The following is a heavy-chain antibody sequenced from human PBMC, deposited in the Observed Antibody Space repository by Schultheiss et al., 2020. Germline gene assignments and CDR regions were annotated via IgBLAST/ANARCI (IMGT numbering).Heavy chain of an antibody. J-gene: IGHJ4*02. CDR3: ARDGFDRGVIITGYFDY. CDR1: GGSISSGSYY. D-gene: IGHD3-10*01. V-gene: IGHV4-61*10. CDR2: IYYSGST. Sequence: SQTLSLTCTVSGGSISSGSYYWSWIRQPAGKGLEWIGYIYYSGSTNYNPSLKSRVTISVDTSKNQFSLQLNSVTAADTAVYYCARDGFDRGVIITGYFDYWSQGTLVTVSS.